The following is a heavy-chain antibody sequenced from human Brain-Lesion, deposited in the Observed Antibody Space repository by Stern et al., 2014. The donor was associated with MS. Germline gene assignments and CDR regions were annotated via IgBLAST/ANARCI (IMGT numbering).Heavy chain of an antibody. CDR2: IKSRTDGGTA. Sequence: EVQLVEFGGGLVKSGGSLRLSCAASGFTFSQAWMGWVRQVPGKGLEWVGPIKSRTDGGTANYAASVKDRFTVSRDNSANMLYLQMNSLTIEDTAVYYCVAGAQLWLWGQGTLVTVSS. CDR1: GFTFSQAW. J-gene: IGHJ4*02. D-gene: IGHD1-1*01. V-gene: IGHV3-15*01. CDR3: VAGAQLWL.